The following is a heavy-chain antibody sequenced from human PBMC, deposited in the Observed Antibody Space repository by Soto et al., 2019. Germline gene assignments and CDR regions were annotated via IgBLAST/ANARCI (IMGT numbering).Heavy chain of an antibody. CDR2: ISGSGGST. D-gene: IGHD3-10*01. J-gene: IGHJ6*03. CDR3: AREGTYYGSGTFPYYYMDV. Sequence: GGSLRLSCAASGFTFSSYAMSWVRQAPGKGLEWVSAISGSGGSTYYADSVKGRFTISRDNSKSTLYRQMNSLRAEDTAVYYCAREGTYYGSGTFPYYYMDVWGKGTTVTVSS. V-gene: IGHV3-23*01. CDR1: GFTFSSYA.